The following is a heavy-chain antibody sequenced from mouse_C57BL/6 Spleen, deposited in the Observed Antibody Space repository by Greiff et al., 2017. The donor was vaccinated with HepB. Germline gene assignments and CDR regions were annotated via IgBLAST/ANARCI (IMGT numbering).Heavy chain of an antibody. CDR2: IYPGSGST. J-gene: IGHJ2*01. CDR3: ARKKVYYSNLYFDY. Sequence: VQLQQPGAELVKPGASVKMSCKASGYTFTSYWITWVKQRPGQGLEWIGDIYPGSGSTNYNEKFKSKATLTVDTSSSTAYMQLSSLTSEDSAVYYCARKKVYYSNLYFDYWGQGTTLTVSS. CDR1: GYTFTSYW. V-gene: IGHV1-55*01. D-gene: IGHD2-5*01.